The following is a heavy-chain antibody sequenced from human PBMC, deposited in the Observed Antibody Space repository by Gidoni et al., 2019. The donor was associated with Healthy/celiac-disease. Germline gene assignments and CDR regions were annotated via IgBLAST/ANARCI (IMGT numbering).Heavy chain of an antibody. CDR1: GFSFSIYG. Sequence: QVLLVESGGGVVQPGRSLRLSCAASGFSFSIYGMHWVRQAPGQGLGWGEVIWYDGSNKYYADSVKGRFTISRDKSKNTRYLQMNSLRAEDTAVYYCFKGRAAAAPEGNDYDGMDVWGQGTTVTVSS. V-gene: IGHV3-33*03. CDR3: FKGRAAAAPEGNDYDGMDV. CDR2: IWYDGSNK. D-gene: IGHD6-13*01. J-gene: IGHJ6*02.